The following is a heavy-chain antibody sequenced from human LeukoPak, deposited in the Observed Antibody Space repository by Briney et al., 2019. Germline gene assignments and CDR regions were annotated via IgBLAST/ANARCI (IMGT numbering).Heavy chain of an antibody. V-gene: IGHV4-39*01. Sequence: PSETLSLTCTVSGGSISSSSYYWGWIRQPPGKGLEWIGSIYYSGSTYYNPSLKSRVTISVDTSKNQFSLKLSSVTAAGTAVYYCARHGMTTELLYWGQGTLVTVSS. CDR2: IYYSGST. CDR3: ARHGMTTELLY. D-gene: IGHD4-11*01. J-gene: IGHJ4*02. CDR1: GGSISSSSYY.